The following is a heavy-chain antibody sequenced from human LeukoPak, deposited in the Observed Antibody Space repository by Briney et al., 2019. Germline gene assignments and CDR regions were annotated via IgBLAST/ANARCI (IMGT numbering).Heavy chain of an antibody. CDR1: GGTFSSYA. J-gene: IGHJ5*02. Sequence: GASVKVSCKASGGTFSSYAISWVRQAPGQGLEWMGGIIPIFGTANYAQKFQGRVTITADESTSTAYMELSSLRSEDTAVYYCARGGEQLVPNWFDPWGQGTLVTVSS. CDR3: ARGGEQLVPNWFDP. V-gene: IGHV1-69*13. D-gene: IGHD6-6*01. CDR2: IIPIFGTA.